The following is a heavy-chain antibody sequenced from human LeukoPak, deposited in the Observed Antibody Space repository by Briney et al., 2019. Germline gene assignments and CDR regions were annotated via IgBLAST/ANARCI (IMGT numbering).Heavy chain of an antibody. CDR3: AGGGRIAAAGTGQGAGY. CDR1: GYTFTGYY. CDR2: INPNSGGT. Sequence: GASVKVSCKASGYTFTGYYMHWVRQAPGQGLEWMGWINPNSGGTNYAQKFQGRVTMTRDTSISTAYMELSRLRSDDTAVYYCAGGGRIAAAGTGQGAGYWGQGTLVTVSS. J-gene: IGHJ4*02. D-gene: IGHD6-13*01. V-gene: IGHV1-2*02.